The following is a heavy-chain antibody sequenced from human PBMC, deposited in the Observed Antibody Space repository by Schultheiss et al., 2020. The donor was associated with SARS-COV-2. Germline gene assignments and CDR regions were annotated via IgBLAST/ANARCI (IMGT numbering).Heavy chain of an antibody. CDR2: IYHSGST. Sequence: GSLRLSCAVSGGSISSSNWWSWVRQPPGKGLEWIGEIYHSGSTNYNPSLKSRVTISVDKSKNQFSLKLSSVTAADTAVYYCARGFRTSLGASWFASWGQGLLVTVSS. V-gene: IGHV4-4*02. D-gene: IGHD2/OR15-2a*01. CDR1: GGSISSSNW. CDR3: ARGFRTSLGASWFAS. J-gene: IGHJ5*01.